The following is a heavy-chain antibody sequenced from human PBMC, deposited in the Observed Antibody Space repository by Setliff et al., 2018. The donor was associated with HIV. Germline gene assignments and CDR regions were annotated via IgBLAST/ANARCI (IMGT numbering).Heavy chain of an antibody. D-gene: IGHD3-9*01. CDR2: INPTAGST. CDR1: GYNFDFHY. J-gene: IGHJ4*02. CDR3: ASHAKTVDTGLFDY. Sequence: ASVKVSCKSSGYNFDFHYVHWVRQAPGQGFEWLGVINPTAGSTTLEQKFQGRLTLTRDASTETVYMELTSLRPGDTAVYYCASHAKTVDTGLFDYWGQGTQVTVSS. V-gene: IGHV1-46*02.